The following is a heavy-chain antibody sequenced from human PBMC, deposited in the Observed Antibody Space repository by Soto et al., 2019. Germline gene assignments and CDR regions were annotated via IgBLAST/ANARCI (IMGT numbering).Heavy chain of an antibody. CDR1: GASISSGDYF. CDR3: AREKGYISGPKNFDY. Sequence: SETLSLTCTVSGASISSGDYFWSWIRQSPGKGLQWIGYIYDSGSSYYNPSLKSRVTMSVDTSKNQFSLKLTSVTAADTAVYYCAREKGYISGPKNFDYWGQGTLVTVSS. CDR2: IYDSGSS. V-gene: IGHV4-30-4*01. J-gene: IGHJ4*02. D-gene: IGHD5-12*01.